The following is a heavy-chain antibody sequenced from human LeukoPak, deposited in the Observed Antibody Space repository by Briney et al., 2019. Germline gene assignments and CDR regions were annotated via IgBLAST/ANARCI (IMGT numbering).Heavy chain of an antibody. Sequence: GGSLRLSCAASGFTFSSYGMHWVRQAPGKGLEWVAVISYDGSNKYYADSVKGRFTISRDNSKNTLYLQMNSLRAEDAAVYYCAKVAMSGTHREDYWGQGTLVTVSS. CDR3: AKVAMSGTHREDY. J-gene: IGHJ4*02. CDR1: GFTFSSYG. CDR2: ISYDGSNK. D-gene: IGHD1-26*01. V-gene: IGHV3-30*18.